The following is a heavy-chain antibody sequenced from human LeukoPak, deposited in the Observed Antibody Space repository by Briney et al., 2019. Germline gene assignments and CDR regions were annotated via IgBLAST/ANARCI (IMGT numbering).Heavy chain of an antibody. J-gene: IGHJ4*02. CDR2: VNHSGST. CDR1: GGSFSDYH. CDR3: AKVEGSSWYNDLDY. V-gene: IGHV4-34*01. Sequence: SETLSLTCAVYGGSFSDYHWSWIRQPPGKGLEWIGEVNHSGSTKYNPSLKSRVTISLDTSKNQFSLKLGSVTAADTSVYYCAKVEGSSWYNDLDYWGQGTLVTVSS. D-gene: IGHD6-13*01.